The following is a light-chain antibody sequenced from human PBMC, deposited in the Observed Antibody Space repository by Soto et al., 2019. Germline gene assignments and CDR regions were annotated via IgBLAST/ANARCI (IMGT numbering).Light chain of an antibody. J-gene: IGKJ1*01. Sequence: DIGMTQSPASLAVSLGERATINCKSSQSFLYSSNNKNYLAWYQQKPGQSPKLLIYWASTRESGVPDRFSGSGSGTDFTLTISSLQAEDVAVYYCQQYYSTPTWTFGQGTKVDIK. CDR2: WAS. V-gene: IGKV4-1*01. CDR3: QQYYSTPTWT. CDR1: QSFLYSSNNKNY.